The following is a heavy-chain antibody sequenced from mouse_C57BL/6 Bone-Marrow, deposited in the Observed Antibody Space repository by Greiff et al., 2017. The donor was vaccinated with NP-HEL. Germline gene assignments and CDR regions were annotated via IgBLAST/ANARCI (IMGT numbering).Heavy chain of an antibody. J-gene: IGHJ1*03. D-gene: IGHD2-3*01. Sequence: VQLQQSGAELVKPGASVKMSCKASGYTFTSYWITWVKQRPGQGLEWIGDIYPGSGSTNYTEKFKSKATLTVDTSSSTAYMQLSSLTSEDSAVYYCAMGLLLPLWYFDVWGTGTTVTVSS. CDR3: AMGLLLPLWYFDV. CDR2: IYPGSGST. CDR1: GYTFTSYW. V-gene: IGHV1-55*01.